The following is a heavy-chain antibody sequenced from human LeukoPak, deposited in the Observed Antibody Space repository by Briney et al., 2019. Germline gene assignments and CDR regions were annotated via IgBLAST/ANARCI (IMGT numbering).Heavy chain of an antibody. J-gene: IGHJ4*02. CDR1: GGTFSSYA. V-gene: IGHV1-69*06. CDR3: ARETYDSSGYYRALDY. CDR2: IIPIFGTA. Sequence: GASVKVSCKASGGTFSSYAISWVRQAPGQGLEWMGGIIPIFGTANYAQKFQGRVTITADKSTSTAYMELSSLRSEDTAVYYCARETYDSSGYYRALDYWGQGTLVTVSS. D-gene: IGHD3-22*01.